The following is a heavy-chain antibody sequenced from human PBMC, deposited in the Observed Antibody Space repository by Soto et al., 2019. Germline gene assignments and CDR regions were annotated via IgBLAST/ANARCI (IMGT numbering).Heavy chain of an antibody. CDR2: ISSSGTYI. CDR3: VRAGHVFDVHYYGMDL. D-gene: IGHD3-10*01. J-gene: IGHJ6*02. Sequence: GGSLRLSCEASGFTFNDYSMDWVRQAPEKGLEWVSSISSSGTYIYYADSVKGRFAISRDNATGVMYLQMDTLRAEDTAVYYCVRAGHVFDVHYYGMDLWGQGTTVTVSS. CDR1: GFTFNDYS. V-gene: IGHV3-21*01.